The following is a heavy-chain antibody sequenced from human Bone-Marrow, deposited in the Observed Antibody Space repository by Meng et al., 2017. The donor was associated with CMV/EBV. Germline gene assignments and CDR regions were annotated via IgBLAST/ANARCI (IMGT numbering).Heavy chain of an antibody. CDR1: GFTFSSYG. CDR3: AKPFYLDYYDSSGYYGGLDY. V-gene: IGHV3-30*02. Sequence: GGSLRLSYAASGFTFSSYGMHWVRQAPGKGLEWVAFIRYDGSNKYYADSVKGRFTISRDNSKNTLYLQMNSLRAEDTAVYYCAKPFYLDYYDSSGYYGGLDYWGQGTLVTVSS. CDR2: IRYDGSNK. D-gene: IGHD3-22*01. J-gene: IGHJ4*02.